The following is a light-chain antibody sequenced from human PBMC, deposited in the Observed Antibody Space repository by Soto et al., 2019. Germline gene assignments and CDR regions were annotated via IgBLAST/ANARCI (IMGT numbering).Light chain of an antibody. J-gene: IGKJ1*01. CDR3: QQYNNWPRT. V-gene: IGKV3-15*01. Sequence: MTQSPSTLSASVGDIVTLYFRASESISTNLAWYQQKPGQAPRLLIYGASTRATGIPARFSGSGSGTEFTLTISSLQSEDFAVYYCQQYNNWPRTFGQGTKVDNK. CDR1: ESISTN. CDR2: GAS.